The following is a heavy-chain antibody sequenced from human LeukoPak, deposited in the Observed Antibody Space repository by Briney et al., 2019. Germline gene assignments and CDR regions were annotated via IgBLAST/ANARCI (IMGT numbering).Heavy chain of an antibody. Sequence: SETLSLTCTVSGGSISSSSYYWGWIRQTPGKGLELIRTLYYSGTTYYNPSLKSRVTISVGTSKNQFSLKLSSVTAADTAVYYCARGRDEQQLVKGGIDPWGQGTLVTVSS. CDR1: GGSISSSSYY. D-gene: IGHD6-13*01. CDR3: ARGRDEQQLVKGGIDP. V-gene: IGHV4-39*07. CDR2: LYYSGTT. J-gene: IGHJ5*02.